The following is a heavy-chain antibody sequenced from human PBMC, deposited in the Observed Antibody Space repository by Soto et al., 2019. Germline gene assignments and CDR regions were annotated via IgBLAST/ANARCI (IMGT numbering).Heavy chain of an antibody. J-gene: IGHJ4*02. CDR1: GFTFSSYH. CDR3: ARDPSGSGPDFDY. Sequence: PGGSLRLSCAASGFTFSSYHMNWVRQAPGKGLEWVSSITSSGVYYRDSVKGRFTISGDNAKNSLYLQMNSLRAEDTAVYYCARDPSGSGPDFDYWGQGILVTVS. D-gene: IGHD3-10*01. CDR2: ITSSGV. V-gene: IGHV3-21*01.